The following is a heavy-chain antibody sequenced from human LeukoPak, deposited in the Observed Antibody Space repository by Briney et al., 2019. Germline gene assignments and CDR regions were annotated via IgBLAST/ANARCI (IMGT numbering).Heavy chain of an antibody. CDR3: ARGARGDYYHYYIDV. J-gene: IGHJ6*03. CDR2: IYTSGST. CDR1: GNSISSGDYY. V-gene: IGHV4-61*02. Sequence: SETLSLTCTVSGNSISSGDYYWSWIRQPAGKGLEWIGRIYTSGSTTYNPSLKSRVTISVDTSKNQFSLKLSSVTAADTAVYYCARGARGDYYHYYIDVWGNGTTVTISS.